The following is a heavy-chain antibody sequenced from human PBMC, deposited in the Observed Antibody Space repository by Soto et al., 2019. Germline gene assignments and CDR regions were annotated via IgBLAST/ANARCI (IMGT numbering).Heavy chain of an antibody. CDR1: GYSLADYY. Sequence: QVQLVQSGAEVKKPGASVKVSCKASGYSLADYYMHWVRQAPGQGLEWMGWINPKSGVTIYAQKFQGRVTMTRDTSMNTAYMELIRLTSADTAVYYCARENWGCSHWGQGTLVTVSS. CDR3: ARENWGCSH. D-gene: IGHD7-27*01. J-gene: IGHJ4*02. CDR2: INPKSGVT. V-gene: IGHV1-2*02.